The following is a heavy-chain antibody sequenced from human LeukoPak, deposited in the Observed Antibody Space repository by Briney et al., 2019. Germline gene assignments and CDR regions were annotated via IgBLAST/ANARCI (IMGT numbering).Heavy chain of an antibody. CDR3: AKNRGANYYNYYMDV. Sequence: GGSLRLSCAASGFTFSTYAMSWVRQAPGKGLEWLSTIGGGGRDTFYADSVKGRFAVSRDNSKNTLYLQMSSLRAEDTAVYFCAKNRGANYYNYYMDVWGKGTTVTVSS. CDR2: IGGGGRDT. J-gene: IGHJ6*03. D-gene: IGHD4/OR15-4a*01. CDR1: GFTFSTYA. V-gene: IGHV3-23*01.